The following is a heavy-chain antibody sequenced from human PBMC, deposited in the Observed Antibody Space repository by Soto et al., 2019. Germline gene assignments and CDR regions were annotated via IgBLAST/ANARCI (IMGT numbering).Heavy chain of an antibody. CDR1: GGTFSSYA. CDR2: IIPIFGTA. J-gene: IGHJ5*02. CDR3: ARGVYYDSSGYRTRSGRPNWFDP. Sequence: GASVKVSCKASGGTFSSYAISWVRQAPGQGLEWMGGIIPIFGTANYAQKFQGRVTITRDASTSTAYMELSRLRSEDTAVYYCARGVYYDSSGYRTRSGRPNWFDPWGQGTLVTVSS. V-gene: IGHV1-69*05. D-gene: IGHD3-22*01.